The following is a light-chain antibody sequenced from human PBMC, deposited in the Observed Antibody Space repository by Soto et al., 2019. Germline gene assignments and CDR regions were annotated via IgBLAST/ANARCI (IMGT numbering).Light chain of an antibody. CDR2: DVS. CDR1: SSDVGGYNY. J-gene: IGLJ1*01. V-gene: IGLV2-14*01. CDR3: SSYTSSSTYV. Sequence: QSALTQPASVSGSPGQSITISCTGTSSDVGGYNYVSWYQQHPGKAPKLMIYDVSNRPSGVSNRFSGSKSGNTASLTSAGLQANDEADYYFSSYTSSSTYVFGTGTKLTVL.